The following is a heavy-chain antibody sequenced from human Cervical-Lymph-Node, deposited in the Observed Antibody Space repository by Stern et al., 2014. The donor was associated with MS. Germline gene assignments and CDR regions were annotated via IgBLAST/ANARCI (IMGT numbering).Heavy chain of an antibody. CDR3: ARDGYSSTEYYLEY. Sequence: QVQLQESGPGLVKPSETLSLTCTVSGDSISRRSYYWSWIRPPPGKGLVWVGFIYYGGSTKYNPSLNSRVTILQDSSKNQISLKLNSVTAADSAVYYCARDGYSSTEYYLEYWGQGILVTVSS. CDR1: GDSISRRSYY. V-gene: IGHV4-61*01. D-gene: IGHD2-2*01. CDR2: IYYGGST. J-gene: IGHJ4*02.